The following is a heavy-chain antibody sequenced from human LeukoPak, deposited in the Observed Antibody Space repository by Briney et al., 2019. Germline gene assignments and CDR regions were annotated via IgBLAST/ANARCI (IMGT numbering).Heavy chain of an antibody. CDR3: ARVLYRVFDY. CDR2: IYSGGST. CDR1: GFTVSSNY. V-gene: IGHV3-66*01. Sequence: GGSLRLSCAASGFTVSSNYMSWVCQAPGKGLEWVSVIYSGGSTYYADSVKGRFTISRDNSKNTLYLQMNSLRAEDTAVYYCARVLYRVFDYWGQGTLVTVSS. D-gene: IGHD3-16*02. J-gene: IGHJ4*02.